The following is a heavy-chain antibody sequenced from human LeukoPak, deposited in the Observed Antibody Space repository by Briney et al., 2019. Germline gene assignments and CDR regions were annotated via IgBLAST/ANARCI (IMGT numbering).Heavy chain of an antibody. Sequence: GASVKVSCKASGYTFTGYYMHWVRQAPGQGLEWMGWINPNSGGTNYAQKFQGRVTMTRDTSISTAYMDLSSLRSDDTAVYYCATQYYDFWSGPRYFYYGMDVWGQGTTVTVSS. CDR1: GYTFTGYY. CDR2: INPNSGGT. CDR3: ATQYYDFWSGPRYFYYGMDV. V-gene: IGHV1-2*02. D-gene: IGHD3-3*01. J-gene: IGHJ6*02.